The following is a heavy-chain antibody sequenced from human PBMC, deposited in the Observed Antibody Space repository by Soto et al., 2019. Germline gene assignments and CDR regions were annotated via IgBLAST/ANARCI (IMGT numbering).Heavy chain of an antibody. J-gene: IGHJ4*02. CDR1: GYTFTSYG. CDR3: ARGPPQYSSGKFDY. CDR2: ISAYNGNT. V-gene: IGHV1-18*01. D-gene: IGHD6-19*01. Sequence: ASVKVSCKASGYTFTSYGISWVRQAPGQGLDWMGWISAYNGNTNYAQKLQGRVTMTTDTSTSTAYMELRSLRSDDTAVYYCARGPPQYSSGKFDYWGQGTLVTVSS.